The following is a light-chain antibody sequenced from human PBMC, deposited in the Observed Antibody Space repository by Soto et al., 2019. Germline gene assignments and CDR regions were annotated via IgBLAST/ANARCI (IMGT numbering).Light chain of an antibody. CDR1: SSDVGGSDY. Sequence: QSALTQPASVSGSPGQSITISCTGTSSDVGGSDYVSWYQQLPGKAPKLIISDVSIRPSGFSNRLSGSNSGNTASLTTSGLQAEDEADYYCISSTTRSTSHVVFGGGTKLTVL. CDR3: ISSTTRSTSHVV. V-gene: IGLV2-14*03. J-gene: IGLJ2*01. CDR2: DVS.